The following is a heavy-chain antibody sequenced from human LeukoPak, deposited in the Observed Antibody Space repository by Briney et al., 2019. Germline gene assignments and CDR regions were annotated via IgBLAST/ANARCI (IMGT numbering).Heavy chain of an antibody. CDR1: GGSINNYY. D-gene: IGHD6-19*01. CDR2: LYYSGST. Sequence: PSETLSLTCTVSGGSINNYYWSWIRQPPGKGLEWIGYLYYSGSTNYNPSLKSRVTISVDTSKNQFSLKLSSVTAADTAVYYCARSVAVAAPTDAFEIWGQGTMVTVSS. J-gene: IGHJ3*02. V-gene: IGHV4-59*08. CDR3: ARSVAVAAPTDAFEI.